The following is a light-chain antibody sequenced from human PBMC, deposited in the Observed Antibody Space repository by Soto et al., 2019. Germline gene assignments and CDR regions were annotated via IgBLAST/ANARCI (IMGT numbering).Light chain of an antibody. Sequence: QSVLTQPRSVSGSPGQSVTISCTGTSSDVGTYNYVSWYQQHPGKAPKLMIYDVSKRPSGVPDRFSGSKSGNTASLTISGLQAEDEADYYCCSYAGSYTYVFGTGTKFTVL. V-gene: IGLV2-11*01. CDR3: CSYAGSYTYV. CDR2: DVS. CDR1: SSDVGTYNY. J-gene: IGLJ1*01.